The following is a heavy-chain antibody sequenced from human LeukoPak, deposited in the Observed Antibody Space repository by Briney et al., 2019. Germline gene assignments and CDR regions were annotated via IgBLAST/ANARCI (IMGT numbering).Heavy chain of an antibody. CDR2: TYYRSKWYN. CDR1: GDSFSSNSAA. CDR3: AKAESGTYY. D-gene: IGHD1-26*01. Sequence: SQTLSLTCALSGDSFSSNSAAWDWIRQSPSRGLEWLGRTYYRSKWYNDYAVSVKSRLLINSDPSKNQFSLHLNSVTPEDTAVYFCAKAESGTYYWGQGTLVTVSS. J-gene: IGHJ4*02. V-gene: IGHV6-1*01.